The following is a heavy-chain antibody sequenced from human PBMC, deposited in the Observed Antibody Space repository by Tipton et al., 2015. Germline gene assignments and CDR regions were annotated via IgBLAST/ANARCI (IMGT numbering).Heavy chain of an antibody. CDR2: ISHSGNT. CDR1: AYSISSDYY. CDR3: ARARGRHGGLFDS. J-gene: IGHJ4*02. D-gene: IGHD4-23*01. V-gene: IGHV4-38-2*01. Sequence: TLSLTCAVSAYSISSDYYWGWIRQPSGKGLEWIGSISHSGNTYYNPSLKSRVTMSRDTSKNQFSLKLTSVTAADTAVYYCARARGRHGGLFDSWGQGILVTVSS.